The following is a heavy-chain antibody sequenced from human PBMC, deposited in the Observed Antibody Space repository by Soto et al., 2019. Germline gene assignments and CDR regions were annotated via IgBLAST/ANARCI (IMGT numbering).Heavy chain of an antibody. J-gene: IGHJ4*02. D-gene: IGHD4-17*01. CDR3: TRNYGGNYDY. CDR1: GFTFGSYW. V-gene: IGHV3-74*01. CDR2: INSDGSSI. Sequence: GGSLRLSCAASGFTFGSYWMHWVRQAPGKGLVWVSRINSDGSSISYVDSVKGRFTISRDNAKNTLYLQMNSLRAEDTAVYYCTRNYGGNYDYWGQGTLVTVSS.